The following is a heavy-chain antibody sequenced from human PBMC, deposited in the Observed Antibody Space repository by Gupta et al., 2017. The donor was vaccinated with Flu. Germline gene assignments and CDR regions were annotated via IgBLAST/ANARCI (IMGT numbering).Heavy chain of an antibody. CDR2: ISSSGENI. J-gene: IGHJ6*03. D-gene: IGHD3-16*01. V-gene: IGHV3-48*03. CDR3: ARVARLNYFMDV. Sequence: ELQVVDSGGGLVQPGGSLRLSCAISGFTFNNYEMNWVRQAPGQGLEWFSYISSSGENIYYADSVKGRFTISRDDAKNSLFLQMNSLRVEDTAVYYCARVARLNYFMDVWGKGTTVTVSS. CDR1: GFTFNNYE.